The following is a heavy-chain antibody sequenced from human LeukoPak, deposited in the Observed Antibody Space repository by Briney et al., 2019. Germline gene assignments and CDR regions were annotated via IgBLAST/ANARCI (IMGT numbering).Heavy chain of an antibody. CDR3: ARWSHVSGRWFLDN. CDR2: INEDGSKI. J-gene: IGHJ4*02. V-gene: IGHV3-7*05. Sequence: GGSLRLSCEASGVRLDNHWMTWVRQAPGKGLEWVADINEDGSKIYSLDSVKGRFTISRDNAKNSLSLQLNTLRAEDTAVYYCARWSHVSGRWFLDNWGRGTLVSVSS. CDR1: GVRLDNHW. D-gene: IGHD3-10*01.